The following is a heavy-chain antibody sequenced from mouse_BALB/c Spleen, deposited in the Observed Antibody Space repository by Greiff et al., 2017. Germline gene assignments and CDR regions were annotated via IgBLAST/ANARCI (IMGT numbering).Heavy chain of an antibody. CDR1: GYTFTSYW. CDR2: INPSTGYT. Sequence: QVQLQQSGAELAKPGASVKMSCKASGYTFTSYWMHWVKQRPGQGLEWIGYINPSTGYTEYNQKFKDKATLTADKSSSTAYMQLSSLTSEDSAVYYCARGHRDYYAMDYWGQGTSVTVSS. V-gene: IGHV1-7*01. D-gene: IGHD3-3*01. CDR3: ARGHRDYYAMDY. J-gene: IGHJ4*01.